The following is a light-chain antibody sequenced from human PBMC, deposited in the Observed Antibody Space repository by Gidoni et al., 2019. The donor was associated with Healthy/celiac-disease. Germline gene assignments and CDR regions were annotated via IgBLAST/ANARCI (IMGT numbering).Light chain of an antibody. CDR3: QQRSNWPPGWT. V-gene: IGKV3-11*01. J-gene: IGKJ1*01. Sequence: ELVLTQSPATLSLSPGERATLSCRASQSVSSYLAWYQQKPGPAPRLLIYDSSNRATGVPARFSGSGSGTDFTLTISSLEPEDFAVYYCQQRSNWPPGWTFGQGTKVEIK. CDR2: DSS. CDR1: QSVSSY.